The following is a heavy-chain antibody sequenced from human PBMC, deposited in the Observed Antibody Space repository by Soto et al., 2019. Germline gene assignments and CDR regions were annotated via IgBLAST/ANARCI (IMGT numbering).Heavy chain of an antibody. CDR1: GGTFSSYA. J-gene: IGHJ6*02. D-gene: IGHD4-4*01. V-gene: IGHV1-69*05. CDR2: IIPIFGTA. CDR3: ATHMTTVGYGYVMDV. Sequence: QVQLVQSGAEVKKPGSSVTVSCKASGGTFSSYAISWVRQAPGQGLEWMGGIIPIFGTADYAQKFQGRVTLTXXXSXXTAYMELSSLRSEDTAVYYCATHMTTVGYGYVMDVWGQGTTVTVSS.